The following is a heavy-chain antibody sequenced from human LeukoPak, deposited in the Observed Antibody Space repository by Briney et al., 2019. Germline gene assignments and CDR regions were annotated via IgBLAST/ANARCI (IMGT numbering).Heavy chain of an antibody. D-gene: IGHD2-2*02. CDR3: ATSRIVVVPAAIGPLIDY. V-gene: IGHV1-24*01. J-gene: IGHJ4*02. CDR1: GYTLTELS. CDR2: FDPEDGET. Sequence: GASVKVSCKVSGYTLTELSMHWVRQAPGKGLECMGGFDPEDGETIYAQKFQGRVTMTEDTSTDTAYMELSSLRSEDTAVYYCATSRIVVVPAAIGPLIDYWGQGTLVTVSS.